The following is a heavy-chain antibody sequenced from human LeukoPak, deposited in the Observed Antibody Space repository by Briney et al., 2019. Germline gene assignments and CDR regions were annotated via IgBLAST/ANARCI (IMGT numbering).Heavy chain of an antibody. Sequence: PGGSLRLSCAASGFTFSSYSMNWVRQAPGKGLEWVSSISSSSSYIYYADSVKGRFTISRDNAKNSLYLQMNSLRAEDTAVYYCARVRYCSSTSCPPDYWGQGTLVTVSS. D-gene: IGHD2-2*01. CDR1: GFTFSSYS. CDR3: ARVRYCSSTSCPPDY. CDR2: ISSSSSYI. J-gene: IGHJ4*02. V-gene: IGHV3-21*01.